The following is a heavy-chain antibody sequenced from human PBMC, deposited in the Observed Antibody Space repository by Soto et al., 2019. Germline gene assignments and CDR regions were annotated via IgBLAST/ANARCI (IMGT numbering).Heavy chain of an antibody. J-gene: IGHJ4*02. CDR2: INTDGSDV. CDR3: ARGNIAVAVRGLFDY. V-gene: IGHV3-74*03. D-gene: IGHD6-19*01. Sequence: GGSLRLSCIASELTFSTSWMHWVRQAPGKGPVWISRINTDGSDVTYADSVKGRFAVSRDNAKNTLYLQMNSLRVEDTAVYFCARGNIAVAVRGLFDYWGQGTQVTVSS. CDR1: ELTFSTSW.